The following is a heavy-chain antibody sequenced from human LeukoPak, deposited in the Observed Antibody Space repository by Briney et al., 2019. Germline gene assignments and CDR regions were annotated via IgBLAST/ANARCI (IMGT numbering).Heavy chain of an antibody. Sequence: PSETLSLTCTVSGVSIGSHYWSWIRQSPGKGLEWIGCVYNSGTTVYNPSLTGRVTISVDTSKNQYSLNLRSVTAADAAVYYYARDAYWGQGTPVTVSS. CDR1: GVSIGSHY. V-gene: IGHV4-59*11. CDR2: VYNSGTT. CDR3: ARDAY. J-gene: IGHJ4*02.